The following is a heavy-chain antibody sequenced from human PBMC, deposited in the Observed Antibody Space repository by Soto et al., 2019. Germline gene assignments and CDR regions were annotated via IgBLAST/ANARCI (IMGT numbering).Heavy chain of an antibody. Sequence: PSETLSLTCTVSGVSVSSGDYYWSWIRQPPGKGLEWIGYIYYSGSTFYNPFLKSRVIISGDTSKNQFSLRLSSVTAADTAVYYCARGLTYYYGSSGLDYFDYWGQGTLVTVSS. V-gene: IGHV4-30-4*01. CDR1: GVSVSSGDYY. CDR2: IYYSGST. J-gene: IGHJ4*02. CDR3: ARGLTYYYGSSGLDYFDY. D-gene: IGHD3-22*01.